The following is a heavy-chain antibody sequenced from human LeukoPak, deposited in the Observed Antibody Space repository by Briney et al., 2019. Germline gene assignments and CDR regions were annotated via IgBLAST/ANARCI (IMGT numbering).Heavy chain of an antibody. V-gene: IGHV1-3*01. CDR3: VRGGISAAGTS. Sequence: ASVKVTCKASGYAFTSYAKHWVRQAPRPRHELMGWINAGNGNTKYYQTFQGRVSINQDTSARTAYMEPSSLRSEGTAVYYCVRGGISAAGTSWGHGTLVTVSS. J-gene: IGHJ5*01. CDR2: INAGNGNT. CDR1: GYAFTSYA. D-gene: IGHD6-13*01.